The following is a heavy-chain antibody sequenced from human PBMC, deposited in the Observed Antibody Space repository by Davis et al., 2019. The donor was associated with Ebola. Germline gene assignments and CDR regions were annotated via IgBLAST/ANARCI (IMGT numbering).Heavy chain of an antibody. CDR3: ARSDSSGWYRYFDY. J-gene: IGHJ4*02. Sequence: ASVKVSCKASGYTFTGYYMHWVRQAPGQGLEWMGWINPNSGGTNYAQKLQGRVTMTTDTSTSTAYMELRSLRSDDTAVYYCARSDSSGWYRYFDYWGQGTLVTVSS. D-gene: IGHD6-19*01. CDR2: INPNSGGT. V-gene: IGHV1-2*02. CDR1: GYTFTGYY.